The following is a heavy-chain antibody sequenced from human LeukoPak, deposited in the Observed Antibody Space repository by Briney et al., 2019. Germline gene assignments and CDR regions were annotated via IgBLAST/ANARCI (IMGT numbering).Heavy chain of an antibody. Sequence: SETLSLTCAVYGGSFSGYYWSWIRQPPGKGLEWIGEINHSGSTNYNPSLKSRVTISVDTSKNQFSLKLSSVTAADTAVYCCARGYSGYRPYYYYGMDVWGQGTTVTVSS. CDR2: INHSGST. CDR1: GGSFSGYY. CDR3: ARGYSGYRPYYYYGMDV. D-gene: IGHD5-12*01. J-gene: IGHJ6*02. V-gene: IGHV4-34*01.